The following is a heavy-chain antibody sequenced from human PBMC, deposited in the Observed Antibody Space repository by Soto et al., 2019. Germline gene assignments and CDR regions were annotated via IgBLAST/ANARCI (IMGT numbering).Heavy chain of an antibody. CDR2: IYASGST. V-gene: IGHV4-4*07. CDR3: ARAGGYKVQGSNWFGP. J-gene: IGHJ5*02. D-gene: IGHD5-12*01. Sequence: SETLSLTCTVSGGSISSHYWSWIRQPAGKGLEWIGRIYASGSTNYNPSLKSRVTMSLDTSRNQFSLKLTSVTAADAAMYYCARAGGYKVQGSNWFGPWGRGILVTVSS. CDR1: GGSISSHY.